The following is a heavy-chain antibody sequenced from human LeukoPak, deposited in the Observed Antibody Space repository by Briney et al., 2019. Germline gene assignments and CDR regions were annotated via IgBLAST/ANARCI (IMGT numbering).Heavy chain of an antibody. Sequence: GGSLRLSCAASGFTFSAYAMHWVRQAPGKGLEYVSSITSDGGITYYANSVKGRFTISRDNSRNTLYLQMGSLRAEDMVVYYCARDLTGTGDYWGQGTLVTVSS. V-gene: IGHV3-64*01. J-gene: IGHJ4*02. CDR2: ITSDGGIT. CDR1: GFTFSAYA. D-gene: IGHD1-20*01. CDR3: ARDLTGTGDY.